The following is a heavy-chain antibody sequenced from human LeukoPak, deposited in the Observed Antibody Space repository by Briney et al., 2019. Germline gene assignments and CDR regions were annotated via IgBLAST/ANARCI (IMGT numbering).Heavy chain of an antibody. D-gene: IGHD6-19*01. CDR2: IYHSGST. V-gene: IGHV4-38-2*02. CDR1: GYSISSGYY. CDR3: ARIRLGYSSGWYPWDY. Sequence: SETLSLTCTVSGYSISSGYYWGWIRQPPGKGLEWIGSIYHSGSTYYNPSLKSRVTISVDTSKNQFSLKLSSMTAADTAVYYCARIRLGYSSGWYPWDYWGQGTLVTVSS. J-gene: IGHJ4*02.